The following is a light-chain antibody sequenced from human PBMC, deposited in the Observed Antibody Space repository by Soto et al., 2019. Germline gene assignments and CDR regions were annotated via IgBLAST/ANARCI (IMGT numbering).Light chain of an antibody. CDR2: DTS. J-gene: IGKJ1*01. Sequence: EIVLTQSPATLSLSPGERATLSCRASQSISSYFAWYQQKPGQPPRLLIYDTSNRATGIPARFSGSGSGTDFTLTISSLEPEDFAVYYCQQRSKWPLTFGQGTRVEIK. V-gene: IGKV3-11*01. CDR3: QQRSKWPLT. CDR1: QSISSY.